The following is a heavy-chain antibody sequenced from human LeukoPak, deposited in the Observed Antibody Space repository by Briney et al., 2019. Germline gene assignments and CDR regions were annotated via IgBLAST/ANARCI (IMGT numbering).Heavy chain of an antibody. CDR2: IYWDDDK. Sequence: SGPTLGDPTPPLTLTCTFSGFSLGTSGVGVGCIXXXPGKALEWLALIYWDDDKRYSPSLKGRLTITKDTSKNQVVLTMTSMDPVDTATYYCAHTDIVATIFDYWGQGTLVTVSS. J-gene: IGHJ4*02. CDR3: AHTDIVATIFDY. D-gene: IGHD5-12*01. CDR1: GFSLGTSGVG. V-gene: IGHV2-5*02.